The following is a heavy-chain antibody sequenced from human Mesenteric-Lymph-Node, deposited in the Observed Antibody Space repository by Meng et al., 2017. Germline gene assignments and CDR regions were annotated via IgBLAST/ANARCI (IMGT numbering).Heavy chain of an antibody. D-gene: IGHD4/OR15-4a*01. CDR1: GGSISSGSYY. Sequence: SETLSLTCTVSGGSISSGSYYWSWIRQPPGKGLEWIGYIYYSGSTNYNPSLKSRVTISVDTSKNQFSLKLSSVTAADTAVYYCARGRIHLWWTGFDYWGQGTLVTVSS. V-gene: IGHV4-61*01. CDR2: IYYSGST. J-gene: IGHJ4*02. CDR3: ARGRIHLWWTGFDY.